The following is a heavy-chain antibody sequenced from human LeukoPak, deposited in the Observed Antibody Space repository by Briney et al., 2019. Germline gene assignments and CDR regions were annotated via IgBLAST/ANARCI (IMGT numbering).Heavy chain of an antibody. CDR2: MYYSGST. D-gene: IGHD3-9*01. V-gene: IGHV4-59*12. J-gene: IGHJ3*02. Sequence: SETLSLTCTVSGVSISNYYWSWIRQPPGKGLEWIGYMYYSGSTYYNPSLKSRVTILVDTSKNQFSLKLSSVTAADTAVYYCARDGAVDILTGYGAFDIWGQGTMVTVSS. CDR1: GVSISNYY. CDR3: ARDGAVDILTGYGAFDI.